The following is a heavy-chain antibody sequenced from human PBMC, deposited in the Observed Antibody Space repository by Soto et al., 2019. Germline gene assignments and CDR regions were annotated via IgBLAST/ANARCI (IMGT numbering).Heavy chain of an antibody. CDR3: AKDAITMVRGVISYYGVDV. V-gene: IGHV3-9*01. Sequence: EVQLVESGGGLVQPGRSLRLSCAASGFTFDDYAMHWVRQAPGKGLEWVSGISWNSGSIGYADSVKGRFTISRDNAKNSLYLQMNSLRAEDTALSYCAKDAITMVRGVISYYGVDVWGQGPTVTVSS. J-gene: IGHJ6*02. CDR1: GFTFDDYA. D-gene: IGHD3-10*01. CDR2: ISWNSGSI.